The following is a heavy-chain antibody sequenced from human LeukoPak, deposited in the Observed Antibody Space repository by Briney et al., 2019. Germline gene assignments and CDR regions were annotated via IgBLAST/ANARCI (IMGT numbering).Heavy chain of an antibody. J-gene: IGHJ3*02. CDR1: GGSISSGGYY. V-gene: IGHV4-30-4*08. CDR3: ARSPWIQLWLGAFDI. D-gene: IGHD5-18*01. CDR2: IYYSGST. Sequence: SQTLSLTCTVSGGSISSGGYYWSWIRQPPGKGLEWIGYIYYSGSTYYNPSLKRRVTISVATSKNQFSLKLSSVTAADTAVYYCARSPWIQLWLGAFDIWGQGTMVTVSS.